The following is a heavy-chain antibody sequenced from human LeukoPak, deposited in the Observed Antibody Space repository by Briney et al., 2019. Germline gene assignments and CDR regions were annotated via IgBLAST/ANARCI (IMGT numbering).Heavy chain of an antibody. Sequence: SQTLSLTCAISGDSVSSNSAGWDWIRQSPLRGLEWLGRTYYRSKWYNHYAVSVKSRITINPDTPKNQFSLPVNSVTPGDTAVYFCARFAGGHFDYWGQGTLVAVSS. CDR1: GDSVSSNSAG. D-gene: IGHD2-8*02. CDR2: TYYRSKWYN. CDR3: ARFAGGHFDY. V-gene: IGHV6-1*01. J-gene: IGHJ4*02.